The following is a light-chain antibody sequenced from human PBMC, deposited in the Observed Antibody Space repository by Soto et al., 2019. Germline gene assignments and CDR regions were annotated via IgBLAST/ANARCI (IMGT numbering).Light chain of an antibody. J-gene: IGKJ5*01. V-gene: IGKV1-6*02. CDR2: AAS. CDR3: LQDYNYPPT. CDR1: QAIRND. Sequence: AIQMTQSPSSQSASVGDRVTITCRASQAIRNDLGWYQQKPGKAPKLLIYAASSLQSGVPSSFSGSGSGTEFTLTISSLQAEDFATYYCLQDYNYPPTFGQGTRLEIK.